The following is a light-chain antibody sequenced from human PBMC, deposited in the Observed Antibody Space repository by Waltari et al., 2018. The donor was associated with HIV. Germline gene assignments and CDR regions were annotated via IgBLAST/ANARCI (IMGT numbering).Light chain of an antibody. CDR3: QQYQASPPTYT. CDR1: QTINSNY. Sequence: EPVLTQSPGTLSLSPGERATLSCRASQTINSNYLVWYHHKPGLPPRLRIYDASTRAAGIPDRFSGGGSGTDFTLTISRLEPEDFAIYFCQQYQASPPTYTFGQGTRLEV. J-gene: IGKJ2*01. CDR2: DAS. V-gene: IGKV3-20*01.